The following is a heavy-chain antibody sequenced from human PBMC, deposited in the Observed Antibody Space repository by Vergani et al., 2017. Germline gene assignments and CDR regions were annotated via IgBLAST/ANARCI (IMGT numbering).Heavy chain of an antibody. V-gene: IGHV1-18*01. CDR1: GYTFTSYG. CDR3: ARATCSGGSCYRGFEY. J-gene: IGHJ4*02. CDR2: IFTYTGNT. Sequence: QVQLVQSGAEVKKPGASVKVSCKASGYTFTSYGISWVRQAPGQGLEWMGWIFTYTGNTHYAQQFQGRVTMTTDTSTSTAYMELRSLRPDDTAVYYCARATCSGGSCYRGFEYWGQGSLITVSS. D-gene: IGHD2-15*01.